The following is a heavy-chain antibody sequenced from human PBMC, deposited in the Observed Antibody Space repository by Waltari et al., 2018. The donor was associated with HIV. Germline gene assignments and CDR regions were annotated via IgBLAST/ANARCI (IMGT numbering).Heavy chain of an antibody. V-gene: IGHV5-51*01. CDR1: GYSFTSYW. CDR2: IYPGDSDT. CDR3: ARHLQYSSGWQNWFDP. J-gene: IGHJ5*02. Sequence: EVQLVQSGAEVKKPGESLKISCKGYGYSFTSYWIGWVRQMPGKGLEWMGIIYPGDSDTRYSPSFQGQVTISADKSISTAYLQWSSLKASDTAMYYCARHLQYSSGWQNWFDPWGQGTLVTVSS. D-gene: IGHD6-19*01.